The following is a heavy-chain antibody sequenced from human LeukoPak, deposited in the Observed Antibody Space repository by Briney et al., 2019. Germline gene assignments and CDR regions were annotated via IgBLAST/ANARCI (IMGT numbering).Heavy chain of an antibody. Sequence: SETLSLTCTVSGGSISSSSYFWGWTRQPPGKGLEWIGSIFYSGSTYYNPSLKSRVTIFVDTSKNQFSLKLSAVTAADTAVYYCARSRGIAAAGRFDPWGQGTLVTVSS. D-gene: IGHD6-13*01. V-gene: IGHV4-39*01. CDR1: GGSISSSSYF. J-gene: IGHJ5*02. CDR2: IFYSGST. CDR3: ARSRGIAAAGRFDP.